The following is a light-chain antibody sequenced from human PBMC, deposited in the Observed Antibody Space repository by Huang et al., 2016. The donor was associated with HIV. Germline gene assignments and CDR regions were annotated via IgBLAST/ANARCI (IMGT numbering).Light chain of an antibody. CDR3: MQALQTPLT. Sequence: DIVMTQSPLSLPVTPGEPASISCRSSQSLLHVNGYNYLDWYLQKPGQSPQLLIYLGSNRASGVPDRFSGSGSGTDVTLKISRVEAEDVGVYYCMQALQTPLTFGGGTKVEIK. CDR2: LGS. V-gene: IGKV2-28*01. CDR1: QSLLHVNGYNY. J-gene: IGKJ4*01.